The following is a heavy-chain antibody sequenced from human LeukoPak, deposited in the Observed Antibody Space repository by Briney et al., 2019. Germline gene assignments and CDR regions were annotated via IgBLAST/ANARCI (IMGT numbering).Heavy chain of an antibody. CDR3: ARGGSWWSRQSGSDAFDI. CDR1: GFTFSIYA. Sequence: GGSLRLSCAASGFTFSIYAMSWVRQAPGKGLEWVSGISGSSGSTYYADSVKGRFTISRDNSKNTLYLQMNSLRAEDTAVYYCARGGSWWSRQSGSDAFDIWGQGTMVTVSS. V-gene: IGHV3-23*01. J-gene: IGHJ3*02. CDR2: ISGSSGST. D-gene: IGHD2-15*01.